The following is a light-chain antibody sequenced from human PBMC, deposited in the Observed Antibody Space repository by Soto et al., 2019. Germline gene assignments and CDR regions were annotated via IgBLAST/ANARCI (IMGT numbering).Light chain of an antibody. CDR3: QQRSVWPIT. Sequence: VFTQSPGSLSLSLGASATLFCRASEGVASNYLAWYQQKPGRAPRLLIYTASTRATDIPDRFSVILSGTAGTINISSLETEDGEVDEGQQRSVWPITFGQGTRLEIK. CDR1: EGVASNY. J-gene: IGKJ5*01. V-gene: IGKV3D-20*02. CDR2: TAS.